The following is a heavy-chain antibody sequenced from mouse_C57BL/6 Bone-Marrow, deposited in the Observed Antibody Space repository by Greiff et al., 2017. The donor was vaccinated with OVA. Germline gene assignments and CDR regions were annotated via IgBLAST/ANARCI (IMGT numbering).Heavy chain of an antibody. CDR3: AKGYYYGILFNY. D-gene: IGHD1-1*01. CDR1: GYSFTGYY. V-gene: IGHV1-42*01. J-gene: IGHJ2*01. CDR2: INPSTGGT. Sequence: EVQLQQSGPELVKPGASVKISCKASGYSFTGYYMNWVKQSPEKSLEWIGEINPSTGGTTYNQKFKAKATLTVDKSSSTAYMQLKSLTSEDSAVYYCAKGYYYGILFNYWGQGTTLTVSS.